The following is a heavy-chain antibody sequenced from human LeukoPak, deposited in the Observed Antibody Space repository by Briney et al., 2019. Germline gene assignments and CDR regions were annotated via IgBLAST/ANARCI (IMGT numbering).Heavy chain of an antibody. CDR1: GGSFSGYY. CDR3: ARGPFLDVRYYDFWRGHYYYMDV. CDR2: INHSGST. D-gene: IGHD3-3*01. Sequence: SETLSLTCAVYGGSFSGYYWSWIRQPPGKGLEWIGEINHSGSTNYNQSLKSRVTISVDTSKNQFSLKLSSVTAADTAVYYCARGPFLDVRYYDFWRGHYYYMDVWGKGTTVTVSS. J-gene: IGHJ6*03. V-gene: IGHV4-34*01.